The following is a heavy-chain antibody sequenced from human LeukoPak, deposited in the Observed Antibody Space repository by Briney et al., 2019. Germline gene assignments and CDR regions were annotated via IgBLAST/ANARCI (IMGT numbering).Heavy chain of an antibody. CDR2: IYDSGYT. V-gene: IGHV4-59*12. J-gene: IGHJ6*03. CDR1: GASISHYY. CDR3: ARKAARPKSLLGGVYYHYMDV. D-gene: IGHD6-6*01. Sequence: SETLSLTCTVSGASISHYYWSWIRQPPGKGLEWIGYIYDSGYTKYNPSLKSRVTISVDTSKNQFSLKLSSVTAADTAVYYCARKAARPKSLLGGVYYHYMDVWGKGTTVTVSS.